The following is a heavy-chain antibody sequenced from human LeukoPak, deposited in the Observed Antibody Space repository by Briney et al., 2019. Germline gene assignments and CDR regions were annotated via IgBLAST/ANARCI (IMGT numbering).Heavy chain of an antibody. CDR1: GFTFSSYS. D-gene: IGHD2-2*01. CDR2: ISSSSSYI. J-gene: IGHJ4*02. V-gene: IGHV3-21*01. CDR3: ARDGLYCSSTNCYFDY. Sequence: GGSLRLSCAASGFTFSSYSMNWVRQAPGKGLEWVSSISSSSSYIYYADSVKGRFTISRDNAKNSLYLQMNSLRAEDTAVYYCARDGLYCSSTNCYFDYWGQGTLVTVSS.